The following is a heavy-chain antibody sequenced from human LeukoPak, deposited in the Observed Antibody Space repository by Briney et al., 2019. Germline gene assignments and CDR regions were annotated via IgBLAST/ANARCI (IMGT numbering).Heavy chain of an antibody. CDR3: ARSRLSGINDAFDI. CDR1: GLTFSTYG. V-gene: IGHV3-23*01. J-gene: IGHJ3*02. CDR2: ISGSAVST. D-gene: IGHD3-3*01. Sequence: GGSLRLSCAASGLTFSTYGMTWVRQAPGKGLEWVSAISGSAVSTFYADSVKGRSTISRDNSENTLYLQMNSLRAEDTAVYYCARSRLSGINDAFDIWGQGTMVTVSS.